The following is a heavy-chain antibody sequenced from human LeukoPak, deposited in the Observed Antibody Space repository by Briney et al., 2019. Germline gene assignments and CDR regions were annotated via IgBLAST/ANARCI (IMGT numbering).Heavy chain of an antibody. CDR1: GFTFSSYA. V-gene: IGHV3-33*08. Sequence: PGGSLRLSCAASGFTFSSYAMSWVRQAPGKGLEWVAIIWYDGSNKKYEDSVKGRFTISRDNSKNTLYLQMNSLRAEDTAVYYCARGVDYYENSGTIDYWGQGTLVTVSS. CDR3: ARGVDYYENSGTIDY. CDR2: IWYDGSNK. J-gene: IGHJ4*02. D-gene: IGHD3-22*01.